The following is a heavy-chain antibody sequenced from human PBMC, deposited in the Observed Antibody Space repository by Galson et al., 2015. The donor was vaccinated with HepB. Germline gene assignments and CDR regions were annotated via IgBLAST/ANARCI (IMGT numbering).Heavy chain of an antibody. D-gene: IGHD6-19*01. CDR2: INPSGGST. CDR3: ARDRQWLGYYYYYGMDV. J-gene: IGHJ6*02. V-gene: IGHV1-46*01. CDR1: GYTFTSYY. Sequence: SVKVSCKASGYTFTSYYMHWVRQAPGQGLEWMGIINPSGGSTSYAQKFQGRVTMTRDTSTSTVYMELSSLRSEDTAVYYCARDRQWLGYYYYYGMDVWGQGTTVTVSS.